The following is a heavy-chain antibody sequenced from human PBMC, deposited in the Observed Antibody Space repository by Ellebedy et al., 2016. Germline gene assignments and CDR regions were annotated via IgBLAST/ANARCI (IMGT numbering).Heavy chain of an antibody. CDR1: GFTFSTYW. J-gene: IGHJ4*02. Sequence: GESLKISCAVSGFTFSTYWMSWVRQAPGKGLEWVATMTQDGSGRFYVDSVKGRFTISRDNAENSLYLQMNSLRAEDTALYYCARDNYSHDYWGQGTLVTVSS. CDR2: MTQDGSGR. CDR3: ARDNYSHDY. V-gene: IGHV3-7*01. D-gene: IGHD2-21*01.